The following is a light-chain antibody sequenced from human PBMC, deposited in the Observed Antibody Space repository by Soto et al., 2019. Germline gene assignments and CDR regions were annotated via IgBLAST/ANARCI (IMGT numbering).Light chain of an antibody. Sequence: QSVLTQPPSASGTPGQRVTISCSGSSSNIRSNTVNWYQQLPGTAPKLLIYSKNQRPSGVPDRFSGSKSGTSASLAISGLQSEDEADYYCAAWDDSLNGVVFGGGTKLTVL. J-gene: IGLJ2*01. V-gene: IGLV1-44*01. CDR1: SSNIRSNT. CDR2: SKN. CDR3: AAWDDSLNGVV.